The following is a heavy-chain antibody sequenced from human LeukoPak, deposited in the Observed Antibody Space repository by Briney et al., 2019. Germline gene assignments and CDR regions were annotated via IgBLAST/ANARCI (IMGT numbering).Heavy chain of an antibody. Sequence: GGSLRLSCAASGFTFSSYAMSWVRQAPGKGLEWVSAISGSGGSTYYAGSVKGRFTISRDNSKNTLYLQMNSLRAEDTAVYYCAKGSEQWLVPLDFDHWGQGTLVTVSS. CDR2: ISGSGGST. CDR3: AKGSEQWLVPLDFDH. CDR1: GFTFSSYA. V-gene: IGHV3-23*01. J-gene: IGHJ4*02. D-gene: IGHD6-19*01.